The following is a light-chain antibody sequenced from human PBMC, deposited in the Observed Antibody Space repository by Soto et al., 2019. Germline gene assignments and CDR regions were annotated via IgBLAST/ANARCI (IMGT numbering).Light chain of an antibody. J-gene: IGKJ1*01. CDR2: AAS. CDR1: QSVSTY. V-gene: IGKV3-11*01. Sequence: EIVLTPSPATLSLSPVDRATLSCRASQSVSTYVNWFQQKPGQPPRLLIYAASNRVTGIPDRISGSGSGTDFTLTISSLEPEDFAVYYCQQRSNWPPTFGQGTKVDIK. CDR3: QQRSNWPPT.